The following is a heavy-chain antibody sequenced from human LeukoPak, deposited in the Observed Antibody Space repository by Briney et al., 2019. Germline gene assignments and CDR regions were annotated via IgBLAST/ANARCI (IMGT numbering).Heavy chain of an antibody. CDR3: ARSVRYYGSGSYRL. V-gene: IGHV1-2*02. CDR1: GYTFTGYY. J-gene: IGHJ4*02. CDR2: INPNSGGT. Sequence: GGSVPESFKASGYTFTGYYMHWVRQAPGQGLEWMGWINPNSGGTNYAQKFQGRVTMTRDTSISTAYMELSRLRSDDTAVYYCARSVRYYGSGSYRLWGEGTVVTVSS. D-gene: IGHD3-10*01.